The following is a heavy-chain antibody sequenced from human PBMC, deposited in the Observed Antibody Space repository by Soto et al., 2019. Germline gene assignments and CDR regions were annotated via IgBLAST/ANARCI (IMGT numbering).Heavy chain of an antibody. V-gene: IGHV1-3*01. CDR1: GYTFTSYA. CDR2: INAGNGNT. Sequence: GASVKVSCKASGYTFTSYAMHWVRQAPGQRLEWMGWINAGNGNTKYSQKFQGRVTITRDTSASTAYMELSSLRSEDTAVYYCARAWVDIVATIDYWGQGTLVTVSS. J-gene: IGHJ4*02. CDR3: ARAWVDIVATIDY. D-gene: IGHD5-12*01.